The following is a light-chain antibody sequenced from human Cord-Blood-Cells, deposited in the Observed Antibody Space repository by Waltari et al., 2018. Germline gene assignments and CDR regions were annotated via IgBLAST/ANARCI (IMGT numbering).Light chain of an antibody. CDR3: AAWDDSLNGWV. CDR2: SNN. Sequence: QSVLTQPPSASATPGQRVTISCSGSSSNIGSNTVNWYQQLPGTAPKLLIYSNNQRPSGVPDRFSCSKSGTSASLAISGLQSEDEADYYCAAWDDSLNGWVFGGGTKLTVL. J-gene: IGLJ3*02. V-gene: IGLV1-44*01. CDR1: SSNIGSNT.